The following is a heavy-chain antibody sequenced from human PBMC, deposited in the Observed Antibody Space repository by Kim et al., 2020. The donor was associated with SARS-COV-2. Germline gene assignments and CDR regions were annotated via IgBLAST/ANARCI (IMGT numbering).Heavy chain of an antibody. D-gene: IGHD5-18*01. Sequence: SVKVSCKASGGTFSSYAISWVRQAPGQGLEWMGGIIPIFGTANYAQKFQGRVTITADESTSTAYMELSSLRSEDTAVYYCARGGRHTARGYYYGMDVWGQGTTVTVSS. CDR2: IIPIFGTA. CDR1: GGTFSSYA. V-gene: IGHV1-69*13. CDR3: ARGGRHTARGYYYGMDV. J-gene: IGHJ6*02.